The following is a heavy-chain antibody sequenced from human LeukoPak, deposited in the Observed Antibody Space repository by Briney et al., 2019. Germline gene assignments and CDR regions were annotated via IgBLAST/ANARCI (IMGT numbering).Heavy chain of an antibody. Sequence: GGSLRLSCAASGFTFSSYAMHWVRQAPGKGLEWVAVISYDGSNKYCADSVKGRFTISRDNSKNTLYLQMNSLRAEDTAVYYCAKDKGYYYGSGSYFNWFDPWGQGTLVTVSS. J-gene: IGHJ5*02. CDR3: AKDKGYYYGSGSYFNWFDP. D-gene: IGHD3-10*01. CDR2: ISYDGSNK. CDR1: GFTFSSYA. V-gene: IGHV3-30-3*01.